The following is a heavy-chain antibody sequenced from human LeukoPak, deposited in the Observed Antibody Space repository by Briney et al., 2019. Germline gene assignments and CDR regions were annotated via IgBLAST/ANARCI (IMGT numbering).Heavy chain of an antibody. CDR1: GFTFSSYS. Sequence: GGSLRLSCAASGFTFSSYSMNWVRQAPEKGLERVSYISSSSSTIYYADSVKGRFTISRDNSKNTLYLQMNSLRAEDTAVYYCANYGSGSAYWGQGTLVTVSS. V-gene: IGHV3-48*01. D-gene: IGHD3-10*01. CDR2: ISSSSSTI. J-gene: IGHJ4*02. CDR3: ANYGSGSAY.